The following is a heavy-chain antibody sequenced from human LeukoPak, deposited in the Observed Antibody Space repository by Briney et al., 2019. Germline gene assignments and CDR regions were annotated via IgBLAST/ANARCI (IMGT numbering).Heavy chain of an antibody. CDR3: ARQPYDSSGYYLPDPWD. V-gene: IGHV4-59*08. CDR2: IYYSGST. J-gene: IGHJ4*02. Sequence: SETLSLTCTVSGGSISSYYWSWIRQPPGKGLEWIGYIYYSGSTNYNPSLKSRVTISVDTSKNQFSLKLSSVTAADTAVYYCARQPYDSSGYYLPDPWDWGQGTLVTVSS. D-gene: IGHD3-22*01. CDR1: GGSISSYY.